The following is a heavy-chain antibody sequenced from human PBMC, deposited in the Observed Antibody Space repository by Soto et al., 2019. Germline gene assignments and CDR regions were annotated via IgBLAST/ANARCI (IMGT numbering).Heavy chain of an antibody. D-gene: IGHD1-26*01. CDR3: AIMGGSFLDS. CDR1: GGTLSSYA. Sequence: QVQLVQSGAEVKKPGSSVKVSCKASGGTLSSYAITWVRQAPGQGLDWMGEIIPIFGATNFAQKFQGRVTITADKSTTTAYMELSSLTSEDTAVYYCAIMGGSFLDSWGQGTLVTVSS. V-gene: IGHV1-69*06. J-gene: IGHJ5*01. CDR2: IIPIFGAT.